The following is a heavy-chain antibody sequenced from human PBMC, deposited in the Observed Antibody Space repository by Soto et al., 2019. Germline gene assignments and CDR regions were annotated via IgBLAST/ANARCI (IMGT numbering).Heavy chain of an antibody. D-gene: IGHD6-19*01. J-gene: IGHJ4*02. CDR2: INSDGSST. Sequence: GGSLRLSCAASGFTFSSYWMHWVRQAPGKGLVWVSRINSDGSSTSYADSVKGQFTISRDNAKNTLYLQMNSLRAEDTAVYYCARRAAGTARFRWAFDYWGQGTLVTVSS. V-gene: IGHV3-74*01. CDR3: ARRAAGTARFRWAFDY. CDR1: GFTFSSYW.